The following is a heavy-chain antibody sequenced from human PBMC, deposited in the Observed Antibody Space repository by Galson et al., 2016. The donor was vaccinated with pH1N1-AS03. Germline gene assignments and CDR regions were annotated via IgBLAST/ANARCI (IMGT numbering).Heavy chain of an antibody. V-gene: IGHV1-69*13. CDR2: IVPIFGTP. CDR1: GGTFSIYA. Sequence: SVKVSCKASGGTFSIYAINWVRQAPGQGLEWIGGIVPIFGTPCYAQRLQGRVTINADESKNTAYLELRSLTSEDTAVYYCARGPHGMGDRNVYNGMDVWGQGTTVTVSS. D-gene: IGHD3-16*01. J-gene: IGHJ6*02. CDR3: ARGPHGMGDRNVYNGMDV.